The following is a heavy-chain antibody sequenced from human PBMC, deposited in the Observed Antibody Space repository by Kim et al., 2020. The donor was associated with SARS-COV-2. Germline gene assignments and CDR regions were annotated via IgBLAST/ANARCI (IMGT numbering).Heavy chain of an antibody. CDR1: GFTFSSYE. Sequence: GGSLRLSCAASGFTFSSYEMSWVRQAPGKGLEWVSYIIGSGTTIYYADSVRGRFTISRDNDKNSLYLQMNSLRAEDTAVYYCARGPNYSPFDYWGQGTLGTVSS. V-gene: IGHV3-48*03. CDR3: ARGPNYSPFDY. CDR2: IIGSGTTI. J-gene: IGHJ4*02. D-gene: IGHD4-4*01.